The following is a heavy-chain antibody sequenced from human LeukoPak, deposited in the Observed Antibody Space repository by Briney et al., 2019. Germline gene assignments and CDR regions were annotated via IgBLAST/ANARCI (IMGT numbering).Heavy chain of an antibody. D-gene: IGHD3-22*01. Sequence: SVKVSCQASGGTFSSYAISWVRQAPGQGLEWMGGIISIFGTANYAQKFQGRVTITTDESTSTAYMELSSLRSEDTAVYYCARDVRVGYDSSGYPLDYWGQGTLVTVSS. J-gene: IGHJ4*02. CDR1: GGTFSSYA. V-gene: IGHV1-69*05. CDR2: IISIFGTA. CDR3: ARDVRVGYDSSGYPLDY.